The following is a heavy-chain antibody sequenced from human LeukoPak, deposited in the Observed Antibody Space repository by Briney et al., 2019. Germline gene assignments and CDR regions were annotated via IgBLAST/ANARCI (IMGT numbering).Heavy chain of an antibody. CDR2: IYHGGST. Sequence: SETLSLTCAVSAYSISSGHYWGWIRQPPGKGLEWIGHIYHGGSTYYNPSLKSRVTISLDTPTNQFSLKLSSVTAADTVVYYCARTSVTGTLYYFDHWGQGTLVTVSS. J-gene: IGHJ4*02. D-gene: IGHD6-19*01. CDR1: AYSISSGHY. V-gene: IGHV4-38-2*01. CDR3: ARTSVTGTLYYFDH.